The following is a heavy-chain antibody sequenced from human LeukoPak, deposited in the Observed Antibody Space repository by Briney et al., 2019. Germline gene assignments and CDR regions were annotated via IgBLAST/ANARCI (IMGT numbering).Heavy chain of an antibody. J-gene: IGHJ3*02. D-gene: IGHD6-19*01. Sequence: GGSLTLSCAASGFTFISYTMNWVRQAPGKGLEWVSSISGSSVYIYYADSVKGRFTISRDNAKNSLYLQMNSLRGEDTAVYYCARVSVAGAVIDAFDIWGQGTMVTVSS. V-gene: IGHV3-21*01. CDR2: ISGSSVYI. CDR3: ARVSVAGAVIDAFDI. CDR1: GFTFISYT.